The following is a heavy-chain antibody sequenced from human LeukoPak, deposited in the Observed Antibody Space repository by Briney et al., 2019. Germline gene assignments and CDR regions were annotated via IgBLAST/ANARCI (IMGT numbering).Heavy chain of an antibody. CDR3: ARHSSSWDFDY. J-gene: IGHJ4*02. CDR2: IYYSGST. CDR1: GGSISSYY. D-gene: IGHD6-13*01. V-gene: IGHV4-59*01. Sequence: PSETLSLTCTVSGGSISSYYWSWIRQPPGKGLEWIGYIYYSGSTNYNPSLKSRVTISVDTSKNQSSLKLSSVTAADTAVYYCARHSSSWDFDYWGQGTLVTVSS.